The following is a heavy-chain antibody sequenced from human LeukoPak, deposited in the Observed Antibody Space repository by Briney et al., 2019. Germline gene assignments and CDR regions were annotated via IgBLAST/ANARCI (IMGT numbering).Heavy chain of an antibody. V-gene: IGHV3-69-1*01. D-gene: IGHD2-2*01. CDR2: ISSSSPI. CDR3: ARHFCSSTSCSN. J-gene: IGHJ4*02. Sequence: GGSLRLSCAASGFTFSTHTMNWVRQAPGKGLEWVSSISSSSPIYYADSVKGRFTISRDNAKNSLYLQMNSLRTEDTAGYYCARHFCSSTSCSNWGQGTLVTVSS. CDR1: GFTFSTHT.